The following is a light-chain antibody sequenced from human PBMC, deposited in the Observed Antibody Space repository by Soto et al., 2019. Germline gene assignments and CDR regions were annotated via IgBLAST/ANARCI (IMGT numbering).Light chain of an antibody. CDR2: EVS. V-gene: IGLV2-14*01. Sequence: QSALTQPASVSGSPGQSITISCTGTSSDVGGYNYVSWYQQHPGKAPNRITYEVSNRPSGVSNRFSGSKSGNTSSLTISGLQADDEADYYCNSYTSKSTGVFGTGTKLTVL. CDR1: SSDVGGYNY. J-gene: IGLJ1*01. CDR3: NSYTSKSTGV.